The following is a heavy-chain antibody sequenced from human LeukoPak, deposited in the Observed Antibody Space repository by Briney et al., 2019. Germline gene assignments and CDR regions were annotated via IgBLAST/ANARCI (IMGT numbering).Heavy chain of an antibody. CDR1: GASISSGGYS. D-gene: IGHD4-23*01. Sequence: PSETLSLTCAVSGASISSGGYSWSWIRQPPGKVLEWIGYIYHSGNTYYNPSLNSRVSISVDRSKNQFSLKLSSVTAADTAVYFCARGDYGGTHFDPWGQGTLVTVSS. J-gene: IGHJ5*02. CDR2: IYHSGNT. V-gene: IGHV4-30-2*01. CDR3: ARGDYGGTHFDP.